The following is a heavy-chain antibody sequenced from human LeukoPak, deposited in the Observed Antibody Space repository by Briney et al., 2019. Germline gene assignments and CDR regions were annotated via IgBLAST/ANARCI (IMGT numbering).Heavy chain of an antibody. CDR1: GYTFTSCD. Sequence: ASVKVSCKASGYTFTSCDINWVRQATGQGLEWMGWMNPNNCNTGYGQSVQGRITMTRDISIGTAYMELSNLTSEDTAIYYCTRGSSGRRDNWGQGTLVTVSA. CDR2: MNPNNCNT. D-gene: IGHD6-19*01. V-gene: IGHV1-8*01. CDR3: TRGSSGRRDN. J-gene: IGHJ4*02.